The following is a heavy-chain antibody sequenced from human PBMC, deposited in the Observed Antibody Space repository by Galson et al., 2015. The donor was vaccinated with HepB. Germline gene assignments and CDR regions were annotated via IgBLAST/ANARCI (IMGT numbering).Heavy chain of an antibody. CDR3: AKVKERSKRFDYYGMDV. CDR1: GFSFSSYG. CDR2: ISYDGSEK. V-gene: IGHV3-30*18. J-gene: IGHJ6*02. D-gene: IGHD1-1*01. Sequence: SLRLSCAASGFSFSSYGMHWVRQAPGKGLEWVAVISYDGSEKYYADSVKGRFTISRDNPQNTLFLQVNSLRVEDTAVYYCAKVKERSKRFDYYGMDVWGQGTTVTVSS.